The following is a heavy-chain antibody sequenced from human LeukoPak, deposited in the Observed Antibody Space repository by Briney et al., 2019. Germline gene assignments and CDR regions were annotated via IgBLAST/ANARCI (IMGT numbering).Heavy chain of an antibody. V-gene: IGHV1-69*05. D-gene: IGHD2-21*01. CDR3: ARDLWANLFFDY. CDR1: A. Sequence: AIXWVRQAPGQGLEWMGRIIPIFGTANYAQKFQGRVTITTDESTSTAYMELSSLRSEDTAVYYCARDLWANLFFDYWGQGTLVTVSS. CDR2: IIPIFGTA. J-gene: IGHJ4*02.